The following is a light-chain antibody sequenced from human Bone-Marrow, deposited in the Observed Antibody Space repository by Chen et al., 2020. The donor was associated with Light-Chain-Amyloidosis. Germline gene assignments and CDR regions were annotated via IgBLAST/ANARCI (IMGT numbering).Light chain of an antibody. J-gene: IGKJ2*01. CDR1: QSIDTA. V-gene: IGKV1-39*01. CDR3: QQSYSAPT. Sequence: DIQMTQSPSSLSASVGDRVTITCRASQSIDTALNWYQQKRGRAPKFLIYGASSLQTGVPSRFSGSGYGTDFTLTISSLQPEDFATYYCQQSYSAPTFGQGTKLDIK. CDR2: GAS.